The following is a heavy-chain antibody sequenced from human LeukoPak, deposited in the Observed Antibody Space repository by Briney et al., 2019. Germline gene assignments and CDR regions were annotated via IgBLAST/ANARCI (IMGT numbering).Heavy chain of an antibody. V-gene: IGHV4-61*05. CDR2: MYYTGAT. D-gene: IGHD6-19*01. CDR3: ARFRGSGWYYFDS. J-gene: IGHJ4*02. CDR1: GGSISRNTYH. Sequence: SETLSLTCTVSGGSISRNTYHWGWLRQPPGKGLEWIEYMYYTGATSYNPSLESRVTISLDTSKNQFSLKLHSVTAADTAVYYCARFRGSGWYYFDSWGQGTLVTVSS.